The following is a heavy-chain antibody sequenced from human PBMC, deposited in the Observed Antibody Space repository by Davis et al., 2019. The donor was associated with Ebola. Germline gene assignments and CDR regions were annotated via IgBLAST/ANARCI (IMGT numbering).Heavy chain of an antibody. V-gene: IGHV4-31*03. CDR3: ARGGAYCSSTSCYLVRGHWFDP. D-gene: IGHD2-2*01. CDR1: GGSISSGGYY. Sequence: SETLSLTCTVSGGSISSGGYYWSWIRQHPGKGLEWIGYIYYSGSTYYNPSLKSRVTISVDTSKNQFSLKLSSVTAADTAVYYCARGGAYCSSTSCYLVRGHWFDPWGQGTLVTVSS. J-gene: IGHJ5*02. CDR2: IYYSGST.